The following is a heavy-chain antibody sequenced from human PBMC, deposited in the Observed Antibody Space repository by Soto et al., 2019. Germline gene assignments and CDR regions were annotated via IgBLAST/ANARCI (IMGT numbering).Heavy chain of an antibody. D-gene: IGHD3-22*01. J-gene: IGHJ4*02. CDR3: ARAAYYYDSSDYYWVGSYFDY. CDR2: ISYDGSNK. V-gene: IGHV3-30-3*01. Sequence: VQLVESGGGVVQPGRSLRLSCAASGFTFSSYAMNWVRQAPGKGLEWVAVISYDGSNKYYADSVKGRFTISRDNSKNTLYMQMNSLRAEDTAVYYCARAAYYYDSSDYYWVGSYFDYWGQGTLVTVSS. CDR1: GFTFSSYA.